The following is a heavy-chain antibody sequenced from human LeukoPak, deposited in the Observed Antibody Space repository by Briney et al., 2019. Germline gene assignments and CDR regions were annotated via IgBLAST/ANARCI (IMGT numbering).Heavy chain of an antibody. D-gene: IGHD3-10*01. CDR1: GGSFSGYY. CDR2: INHSGST. Sequence: SETLSLTCAVYGGSFSGYYWSWIRQPPGKGLDWIGEINHSGSTNYTPSLKSRVTISVDTSKNQFSLKLSSVTAADTAVYYCASRLYYYGSGSYYTLRRWFDPWGQGTLVAVSS. J-gene: IGHJ5*02. CDR3: ASRLYYYGSGSYYTLRRWFDP. V-gene: IGHV4-34*01.